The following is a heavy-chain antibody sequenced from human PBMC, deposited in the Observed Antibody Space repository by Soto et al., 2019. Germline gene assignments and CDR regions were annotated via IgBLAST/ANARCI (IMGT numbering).Heavy chain of an antibody. CDR2: IYYSGST. V-gene: IGHV4-30-4*01. J-gene: IGHJ4*02. D-gene: IGHD2-21*01. CDR3: ARVISYSSVDY. CDR1: GGSISSGDYY. Sequence: SETPSLTRTVSGGSISSGDYYWSWIRQPPGKGLEWIGYIYYSGSTYYNPSLKSRVTISVDTSKNQFSLKLSSVTAADTAVYYCARVISYSSVDYWGQGTLVTVSS.